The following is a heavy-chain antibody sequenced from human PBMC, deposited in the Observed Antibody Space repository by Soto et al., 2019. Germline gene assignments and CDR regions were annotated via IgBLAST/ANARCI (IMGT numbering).Heavy chain of an antibody. Sequence: QVQLVESGGGVVQPGRSLRLSCAASGFTFSSYGMHWVRQAPGKGLEWVAVISYDGSNKYYADSVKGRFTISRDNSKNTLYLQMNSLRAEDTAVYYCAKDPHGSGSYGRKYYYGMDVWGQGTTVTVS. J-gene: IGHJ6*02. D-gene: IGHD3-10*01. V-gene: IGHV3-30*18. CDR3: AKDPHGSGSYGRKYYYGMDV. CDR2: ISYDGSNK. CDR1: GFTFSSYG.